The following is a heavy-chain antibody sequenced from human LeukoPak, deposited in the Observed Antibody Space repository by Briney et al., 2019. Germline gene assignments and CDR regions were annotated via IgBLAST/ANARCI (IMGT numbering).Heavy chain of an antibody. CDR2: IYYSVST. Sequence: SETLSLTCTVSGDSISSYYWSWIRQPPGKGLEWIGYIYYSVSTKYNPSLKSRVTMPLDTSKSQFSLKLNSVTAADTAVYDRARDRPSGSGSSFSLGMDVGGQGTTVTVSS. CDR3: ARDRPSGSGSSFSLGMDV. D-gene: IGHD3-10*01. CDR1: GDSISSYY. V-gene: IGHV4-59*01. J-gene: IGHJ6*02.